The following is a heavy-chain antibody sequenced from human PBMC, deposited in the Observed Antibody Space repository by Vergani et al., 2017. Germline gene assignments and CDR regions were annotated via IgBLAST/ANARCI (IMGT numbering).Heavy chain of an antibody. Sequence: QVQLVQSGAEVKKPGSSVKVSCKASGGTFSSYTISWVRQAPGQGLEWMGRIIPIFGTANYAQKFQGRVTITADKSTSTAYMELSSLRSEDTAVYYCARDGYSSSFGDYYYMDVWGKGTTVTVSS. CDR2: IIPIFGTA. D-gene: IGHD6-6*01. CDR1: GGTFSSYT. CDR3: ARDGYSSSFGDYYYMDV. V-gene: IGHV1-69*08. J-gene: IGHJ6*03.